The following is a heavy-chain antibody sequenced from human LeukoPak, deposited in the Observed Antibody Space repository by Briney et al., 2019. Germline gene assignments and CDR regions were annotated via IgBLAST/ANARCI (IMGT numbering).Heavy chain of an antibody. D-gene: IGHD3-22*01. V-gene: IGHV1-46*01. J-gene: IGHJ4*02. CDR1: GYTFTSYY. Sequence: ASVKVSCKASGYTFTSYYMHWVRQAPGQGLEWMGIINPSGGSTSYAQKFQGRVTMTRDTSTSTVYMELSSLRSEDAAVYYCARDTDYYDSSGYYYVPFDYWGQGTLVTVSS. CDR2: INPSGGST. CDR3: ARDTDYYDSSGYYYVPFDY.